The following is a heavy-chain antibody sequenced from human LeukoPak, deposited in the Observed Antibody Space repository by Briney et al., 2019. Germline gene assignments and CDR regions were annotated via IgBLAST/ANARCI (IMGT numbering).Heavy chain of an antibody. CDR3: ARVETVAGMVY. Sequence: GGSLRLSCAASGFTFSSYSMNWVRQASGKGLEWVSSISSSSSYIYYADSVKGRFTISRDNAKNSLYLQMNSLRAEDTAVYYCARVETVAGMVYWGQGTLVTVSS. V-gene: IGHV3-21*01. CDR2: ISSSSSYI. CDR1: GFTFSSYS. D-gene: IGHD6-19*01. J-gene: IGHJ4*02.